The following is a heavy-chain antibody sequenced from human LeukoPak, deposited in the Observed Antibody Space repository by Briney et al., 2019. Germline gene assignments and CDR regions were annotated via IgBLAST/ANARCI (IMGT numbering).Heavy chain of an antibody. V-gene: IGHV4-39*01. CDR1: VGSLSSSYYY. CDR3: ARHFGT. CDR2: IYYSAST. D-gene: IGHD3/OR15-3a*01. J-gene: IGHJ4*02. Sequence: SETLSLTCTASVGSLSSSYYYWGWIRQPPGKGLEWIGSIYYSASTYYNPSFTSRVTISVDTSKNQFSLKLRSVTAADTAVYYRARHFGTWAQGTLVTVSS.